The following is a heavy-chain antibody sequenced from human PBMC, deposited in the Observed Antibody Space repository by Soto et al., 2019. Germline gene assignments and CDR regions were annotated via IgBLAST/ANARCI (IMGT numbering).Heavy chain of an antibody. D-gene: IGHD3-16*01. Sequence: EVQLLESGGGLVQPGGSLRLSCAASGFTFSSYAMSWVRQAPGKGLEWVSATSGSGGRTYYADYVKGRFTISRDNSKNPLYLQMNSWRAEVTVVYYCAKDHAHTLGGVISWGQGTLVTVSS. CDR2: TSGSGGRT. CDR3: AKDHAHTLGGVIS. J-gene: IGHJ4*02. CDR1: GFTFSSYA. V-gene: IGHV3-23*01.